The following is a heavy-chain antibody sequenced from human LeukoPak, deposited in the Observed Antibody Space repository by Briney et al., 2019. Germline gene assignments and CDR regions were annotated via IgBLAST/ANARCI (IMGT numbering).Heavy chain of an antibody. V-gene: IGHV3-7*05. CDR3: ATESRYCSSTSCYVEGH. Sequence: GGSLRLSCAASGXTFSSYWMSWVRQAPGKGLEWVANIKQDGSEKYYVDSVKGRFTISRDNSKNTLYLQMNSLRAEDTAVYYCATESRYCSSTSCYVEGHWGQGTLVTVSS. CDR2: IKQDGSEK. D-gene: IGHD2-2*01. CDR1: GXTFSSYW. J-gene: IGHJ4*02.